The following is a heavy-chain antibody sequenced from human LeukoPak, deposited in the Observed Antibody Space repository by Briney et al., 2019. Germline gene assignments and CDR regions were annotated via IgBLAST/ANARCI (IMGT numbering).Heavy chain of an antibody. CDR1: GGSISSSSYY. CDR3: ARALWSHYYMDV. D-gene: IGHD2-8*02. J-gene: IGHJ6*03. V-gene: IGHV4-39*01. Sequence: SETLSLTCTVSGGSISSSSYYWGWIRQPPGKGLEWIGSIYYSGSTYYNPSLKSRVTISVDTSKNQFSLKLSSVTAADTAVYYCARALWSHYYMDVWGKGTTVTVSS. CDR2: IYYSGST.